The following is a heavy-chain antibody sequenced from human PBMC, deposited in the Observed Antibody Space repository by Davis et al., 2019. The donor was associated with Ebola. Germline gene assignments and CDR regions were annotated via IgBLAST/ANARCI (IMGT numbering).Heavy chain of an antibody. CDR2: IYYSGST. D-gene: IGHD4-17*01. CDR3: ARDYGDRYYYYYYMDV. V-gene: IGHV4-59*01. J-gene: IGHJ6*03. CDR1: GGSISSYY. Sequence: MPSETLSLTCAVYGGSISSYYWSWIRQPPGKGLEWIGYIYYSGSTNYNPSLKSRVTISVDTSKNQFSLKLSSVTAADTAVYYCARDYGDRYYYYYYMDVWGKGTTVTVSS.